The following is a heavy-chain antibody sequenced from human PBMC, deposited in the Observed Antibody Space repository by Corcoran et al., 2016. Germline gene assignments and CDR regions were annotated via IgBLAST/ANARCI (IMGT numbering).Heavy chain of an antibody. V-gene: IGHV4-34*01. CDR1: GGSFSGYY. Sequence: QVQLQQWGAGLLKPSETLSLTCAVYGGSFSGYYWSWIRQPPGKGLEWIGEINHSGSTNYNPSLKSRVTISVDTSKNQLSLKLSSVTAADTAVYYCARGRGGNLWIQRSFDYWGQGTLVTVSS. D-gene: IGHD5-18*01. CDR2: INHSGST. CDR3: ARGRGGNLWIQRSFDY. J-gene: IGHJ4*02.